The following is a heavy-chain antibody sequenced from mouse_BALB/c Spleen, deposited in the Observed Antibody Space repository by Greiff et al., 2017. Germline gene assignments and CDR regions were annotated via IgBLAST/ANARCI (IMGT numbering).Heavy chain of an antibody. CDR3: ARDGGVPFAY. V-gene: IGHV2-9*02. CDR2: IWAGGST. J-gene: IGHJ3*01. CDR1: GFSLTSYG. Sequence: VKLMESGPGLVAPSQSLSITCTVSGFSLTSYGVHWVRQPPGKGLEWLGVIWAGGSTNYNSALMSRLSISKDNSKSQVFLKMNSLQTDDTAMYYCARDGGVPFAYWGQGTLVTVSA.